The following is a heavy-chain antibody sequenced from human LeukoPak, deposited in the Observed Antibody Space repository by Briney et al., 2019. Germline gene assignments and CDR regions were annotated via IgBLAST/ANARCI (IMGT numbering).Heavy chain of an antibody. V-gene: IGHV1-18*01. J-gene: IGHJ3*02. D-gene: IGHD2-15*01. CDR1: GYTFTSYG. Sequence: GASVKVSCKASGYTFTSYGISWVRQAPGQGLEWTGWISAYNGNTNYAQKLQGRVTMTTDTSTSTAYMELRSLRSDDTAVYYCARDVTPHVQGALDIWGQGTMVTVSS. CDR3: ARDVTPHVQGALDI. CDR2: ISAYNGNT.